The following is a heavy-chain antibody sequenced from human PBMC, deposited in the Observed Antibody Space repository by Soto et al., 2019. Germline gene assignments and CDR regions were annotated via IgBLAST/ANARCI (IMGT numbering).Heavy chain of an antibody. Sequence: VQLVESGGGVVQPGRSLRLSCVASGFLFDTYGMHWVRQTPGKGLEWVAIISYDGSHKEYADSVKGRFAISRDNSENTLYLQMNNLGVEDTALCYWATSASSDPWGQGTQVTVSS. CDR1: GFLFDTYG. D-gene: IGHD1-26*01. CDR2: ISYDGSHK. J-gene: IGHJ5*02. CDR3: ATSASSDP. V-gene: IGHV3-30*03.